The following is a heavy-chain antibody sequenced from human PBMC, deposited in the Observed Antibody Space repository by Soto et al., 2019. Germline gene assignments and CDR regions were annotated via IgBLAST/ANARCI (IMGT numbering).Heavy chain of an antibody. CDR1: GFSFSNCG. D-gene: IGHD2-15*01. V-gene: IGHV3-30*18. Sequence: GSLSLSCAASGFSFSNCGMLWVRQAPGKGLEWVAAISSDGSDKYYSESVKGRFTISRDNSKNTLFLQMNSLRVEDTAVYYCVKGSEVARQELDYWGQGTLVTVSS. J-gene: IGHJ4*02. CDR2: ISSDGSDK. CDR3: VKGSEVARQELDY.